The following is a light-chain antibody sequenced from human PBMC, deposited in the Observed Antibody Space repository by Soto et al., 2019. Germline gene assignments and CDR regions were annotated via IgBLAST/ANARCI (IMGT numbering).Light chain of an antibody. CDR3: SSYTSSSTLV. CDR2: DVS. Sequence: QSVLTQPASVSGFPGQSITISCTGTSSDVGGYNYVSWYQQYPGKAPKVIIYDVSNRPSGVSNRFSGSKSGNTASLTISGLQPEDEADYYCSSYTSSSTLVFGGGTKLTVL. V-gene: IGLV2-14*01. J-gene: IGLJ2*01. CDR1: SSDVGGYNY.